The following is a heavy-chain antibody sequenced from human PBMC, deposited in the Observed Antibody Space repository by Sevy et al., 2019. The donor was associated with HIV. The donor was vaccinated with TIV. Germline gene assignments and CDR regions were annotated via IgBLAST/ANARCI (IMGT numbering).Heavy chain of an antibody. CDR3: ARDGGTMTTPGSFDI. CDR2: IYHTGNT. CDR1: GVSISSGAYS. D-gene: IGHD4-17*01. V-gene: IGHV4-30-2*01. J-gene: IGHJ3*02. Sequence: SETLSLTCAVSGVSISSGAYSWNWIRQLPGKGLEWIGYIYHTGNTYYNPSLKSRMTISLDRSKNQFSLRLSSVTAADTAVYFCARDGGTMTTPGSFDIWGQGTMVTVSS.